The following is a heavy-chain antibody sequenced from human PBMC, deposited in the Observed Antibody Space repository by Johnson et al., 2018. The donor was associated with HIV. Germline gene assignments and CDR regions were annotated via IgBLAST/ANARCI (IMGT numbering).Heavy chain of an antibody. Sequence: VQLVESGGGVLRPGGSLRLSCAASVFTFSDYYMSWIRQAPGKGLEWVSYISSSGSTIYYADSVKGRFTISRDNSKNTLYLQMNSLRVEDTATYYCAKSPGKDNGGNSGGIDFWGQGTRVTVSS. J-gene: IGHJ3*01. CDR3: AKSPGKDNGGNSGGIDF. CDR2: ISSSGSTI. D-gene: IGHD4-23*01. V-gene: IGHV3-11*04. CDR1: VFTFSDYY.